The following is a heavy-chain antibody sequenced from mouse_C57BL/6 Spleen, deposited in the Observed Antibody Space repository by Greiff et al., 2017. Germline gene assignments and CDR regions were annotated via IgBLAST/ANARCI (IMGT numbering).Heavy chain of an antibody. CDR2: INPNNGGT. V-gene: IGHV1-22*01. CDR3: ARGGYHPYYAMDY. CDR1: GYTFTDYN. D-gene: IGHD1-1*02. Sequence: EVQLQQSGPELVKPGASVKMSCKASGYTFTDYNMHWVKQSHGKSLEWIGYINPNNGGTSYNQKFKGKATLTVNKSSSTAYMELRSLTSEDSAVYYCARGGYHPYYAMDYWGQGTSVTVSS. J-gene: IGHJ4*01.